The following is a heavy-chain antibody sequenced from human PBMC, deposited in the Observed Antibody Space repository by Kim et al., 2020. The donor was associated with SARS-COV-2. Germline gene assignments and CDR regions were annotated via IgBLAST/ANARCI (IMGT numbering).Heavy chain of an antibody. J-gene: IGHJ3*02. D-gene: IGHD4-17*01. V-gene: IGHV4-30-2*05. CDR3: ARDRATVIPLLDAFDI. Sequence: SLKSQVTISVDTSKNQFTLKLISVTAADTAVYYCARDRATVIPLLDAFDIWGQGTMVTVSS.